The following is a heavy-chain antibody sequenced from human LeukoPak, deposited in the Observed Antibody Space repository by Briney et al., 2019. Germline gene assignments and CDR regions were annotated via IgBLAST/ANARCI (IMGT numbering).Heavy chain of an antibody. CDR2: IYSGGST. V-gene: IGHV3-66*01. CDR3: ARGGRDGNFLTY. J-gene: IGHJ4*02. CDR1: GFTVSSTY. Sequence: GGSLRLSCAASGFTVSSTYMSWVRQAPGKGLEWVSVIYSGGSTYYADSVKGRSTISRDNSKNTLYLQMNSLGAEDTAVYYCARGGRDGNFLTYWGQGTLVTVSS. D-gene: IGHD5-24*01.